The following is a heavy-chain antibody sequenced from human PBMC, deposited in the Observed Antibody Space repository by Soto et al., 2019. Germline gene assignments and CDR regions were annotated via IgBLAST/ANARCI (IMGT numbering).Heavy chain of an antibody. CDR3: ARDNYGDYLYYYYMDV. D-gene: IGHD4-17*01. Sequence: SVKVSCKAAGGTFSSYTISWVRQAPGQGLEWMGRIIPIIGIANYAQKFQGRVTITADKSTSTAYMELSSLRSEDTAVYYCARDNYGDYLYYYYMDVWGKGTTVTVSS. J-gene: IGHJ6*03. CDR2: IIPIIGIA. CDR1: GGTFSSYT. V-gene: IGHV1-69*04.